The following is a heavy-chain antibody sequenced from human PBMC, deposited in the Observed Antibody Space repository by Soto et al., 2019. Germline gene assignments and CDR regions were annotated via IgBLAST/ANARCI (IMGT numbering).Heavy chain of an antibody. CDR3: AKEMSGWYDS. D-gene: IGHD3-3*01. Sequence: GGSLRLSCAASEFTFRTYAMSWVRQAPGKGLEWVSTISGSGGRTYYADSVKGRFSISRDNSKNTVFLQMNTLRAEDTAIYYCAKEMSGWYDSWGQGTLVTVS. CDR1: EFTFRTYA. V-gene: IGHV3-23*01. J-gene: IGHJ5*01. CDR2: ISGSGGRT.